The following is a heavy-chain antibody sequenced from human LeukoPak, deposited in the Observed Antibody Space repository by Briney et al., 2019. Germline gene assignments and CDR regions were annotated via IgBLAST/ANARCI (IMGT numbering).Heavy chain of an antibody. J-gene: IGHJ6*03. D-gene: IGHD1-26*01. CDR3: ASGSYSYYYYYMDV. CDR2: IYYSGST. Sequence: SETLSLTCTVSGGSISSYYWSWIRQPPGKGLEWIGYIYYSGSTNYNPSLKSRVTISVDTSKNQSSLKLSSVTAADTAVYYCASGSYSYYYYYMDVWGKGTTVTISS. CDR1: GGSISSYY. V-gene: IGHV4-59*01.